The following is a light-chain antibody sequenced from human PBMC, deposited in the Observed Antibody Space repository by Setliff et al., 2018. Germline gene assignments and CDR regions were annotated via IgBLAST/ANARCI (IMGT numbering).Light chain of an antibody. V-gene: IGLV8-61*01. CDR2: XXN. CDR3: ALYMGGGISL. Sequence: QTVVTQEPSFAVSPGGTVTLTCGLSSGPVSTTYXXXXXXXXXXXXXXALXXXXNIRSSGVPDRFSGSILGNKAALTITGAQADDESDYYCALYMGGGISLFGGGTKVTVL. J-gene: IGLJ2*01. CDR1: SGPVSTTYX.